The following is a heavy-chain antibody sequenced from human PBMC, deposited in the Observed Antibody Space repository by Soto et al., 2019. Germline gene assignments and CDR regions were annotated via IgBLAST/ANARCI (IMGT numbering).Heavy chain of an antibody. Sequence: GASVKVSCKASGYTYTSYVISWVRQAPEQRLEWMGWISAYNGNTNYAQKLQGRVTMTTDTSTSTAYMELRSLRSDDTAVYYCARVKVARYFDGLLSAPYYFDYLGQGTLVIVS. J-gene: IGHJ4*02. V-gene: IGHV1-18*01. D-gene: IGHD3-9*01. CDR1: GYTYTSYV. CDR2: ISAYNGNT. CDR3: ARVKVARYFDGLLSAPYYFDY.